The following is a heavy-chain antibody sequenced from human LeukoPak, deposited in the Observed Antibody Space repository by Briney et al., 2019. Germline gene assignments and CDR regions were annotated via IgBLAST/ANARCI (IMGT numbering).Heavy chain of an antibody. CDR2: IWYDGSNK. D-gene: IGHD1-1*01. CDR1: GFTFSSYG. J-gene: IGHJ6*02. V-gene: IGHV3-33*01. Sequence: GGSLRLSCAASGFTFSSYGMHWVRQAPGKGLEWVAVIWYDGSNKYYADSVKGRFTISRGNSKNTLYLQMNSLRAEDTAVYYCARGDDSGGMDVWGQGTTVTVSS. CDR3: ARGDDSGGMDV.